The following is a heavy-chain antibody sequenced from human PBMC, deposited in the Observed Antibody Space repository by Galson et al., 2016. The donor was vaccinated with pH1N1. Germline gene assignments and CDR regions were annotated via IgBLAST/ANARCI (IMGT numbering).Heavy chain of an antibody. J-gene: IGHJ6*02. Sequence: ETLSLTCALYGGSFSGYYWTWIRQPPGKGLEWIGQIHHSGSATYNPSLKSRVSISLDTSKAQSSRNLNFVTAADTAVYYCARGRGAYGAVDVWGQGTTVTVSS. CDR2: IHHSGSA. CDR1: GGSFSGYY. CDR3: ARGRGAYGAVDV. V-gene: IGHV4-34*01. D-gene: IGHD4/OR15-4a*01.